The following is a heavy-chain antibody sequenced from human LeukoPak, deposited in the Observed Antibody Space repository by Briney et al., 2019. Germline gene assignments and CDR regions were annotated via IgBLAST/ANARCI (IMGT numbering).Heavy chain of an antibody. CDR2: IYHSGST. CDR3: ARHDPIVGTPDAFDI. D-gene: IGHD1-26*01. CDR1: GGSISSGGYS. J-gene: IGHJ3*02. Sequence: SQTLSLTCAVSGGSISSGGYSWSWIRQPPGKGLEWIGYIYHSGSTYYNPSLKSRVTISVDTSKNQFSLKLSSVTAADTAVYYCARHDPIVGTPDAFDIWGQGTMVTVSS. V-gene: IGHV4-30-2*01.